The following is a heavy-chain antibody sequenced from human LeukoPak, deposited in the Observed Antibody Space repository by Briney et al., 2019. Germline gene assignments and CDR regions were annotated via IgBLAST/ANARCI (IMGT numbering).Heavy chain of an antibody. Sequence: GGSLRLSCAASGFTFSSYAMSWVRQAPGKGLEWVSSISSSSSYIYYADSVKGRFTISRDNAKNSLYLQMNSLRAEDTAVYYCARGAVEGYDYVWGSLFSSWYDPWGQGTLVTVSS. J-gene: IGHJ5*02. D-gene: IGHD3-16*01. CDR2: ISSSSSYI. CDR3: ARGAVEGYDYVWGSLFSSWYDP. V-gene: IGHV3-21*01. CDR1: GFTFSSYA.